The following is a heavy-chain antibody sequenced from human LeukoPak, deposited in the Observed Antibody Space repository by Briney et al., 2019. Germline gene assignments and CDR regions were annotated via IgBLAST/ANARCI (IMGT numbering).Heavy chain of an antibody. Sequence: GGSLRLSCAASGFTFSTSWMSWVRQVPGKGLEWVANIKKEGSETYYVDSVKGRFTISRDNAKNSLYLQMNSLRAEDTAMYYCARGRYSGTTYYFDYWGQGTLVTVSS. CDR1: GFTFSTSW. D-gene: IGHD5-12*01. CDR2: IKKEGSET. CDR3: ARGRYSGTTYYFDY. V-gene: IGHV3-7*03. J-gene: IGHJ4*02.